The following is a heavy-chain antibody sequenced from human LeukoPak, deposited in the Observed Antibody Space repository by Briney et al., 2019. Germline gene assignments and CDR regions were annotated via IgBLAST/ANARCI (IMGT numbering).Heavy chain of an antibody. CDR3: ARVKPAAN. D-gene: IGHD2-2*01. CDR2: INPNSGGA. Sequence: GASVKVSCKASGYTFTAYSIHCVRQAPGQGLEWMGWINPNSGGAKYAQKFQGRVTMTRDTSISTAYMELSRLRSDDTAVYYCARVKPAANWGQGTLVTVSS. CDR1: GYTFTAYS. V-gene: IGHV1-2*02. J-gene: IGHJ4*02.